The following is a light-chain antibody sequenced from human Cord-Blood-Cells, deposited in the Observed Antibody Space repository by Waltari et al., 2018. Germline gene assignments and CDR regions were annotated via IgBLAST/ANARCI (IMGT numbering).Light chain of an antibody. CDR2: STN. Sequence: QSVLTQPPSASGTPGQRVTISCSGSSSNIGSNTVNWYKQLPGTDPKLPIYSTNQRPSGVPDRFTGSKSGTSASLASSGLQSEDEADYYCAAWDDSLNGWVFGGGTKLTVL. CDR3: AAWDDSLNGWV. J-gene: IGLJ3*02. CDR1: SSNIGSNT. V-gene: IGLV1-44*01.